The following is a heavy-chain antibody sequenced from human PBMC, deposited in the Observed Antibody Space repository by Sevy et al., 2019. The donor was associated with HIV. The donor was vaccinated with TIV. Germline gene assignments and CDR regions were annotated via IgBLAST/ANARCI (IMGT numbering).Heavy chain of an antibody. CDR2: VSGTGSTT. CDR1: GFTFRSYA. V-gene: IGHV3-23*01. D-gene: IGHD2-8*02. Sequence: GGSLRLSCAASGFTFRSYAMNWVRQAPGKGLEWVLSVSGTGSTTYYADSVRGRFTISRDNSKNTLYLQMSRLRGEDTAVYYCAKATGGALPPEIQPWPDDLDLWGQGTMVTVSS. J-gene: IGHJ3*01. CDR3: AKATGGALPPEIQPWPDDLDL.